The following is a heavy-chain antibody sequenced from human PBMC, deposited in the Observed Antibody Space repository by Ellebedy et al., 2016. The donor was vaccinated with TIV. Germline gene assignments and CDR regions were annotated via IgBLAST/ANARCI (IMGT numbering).Heavy chain of an antibody. CDR1: GFTFAKYW. CDR3: ARDPTNFSSGWQYHYGLDV. D-gene: IGHD3-22*01. Sequence: GESLKISCAASGFTFAKYWMHWVRQAPGEGLVWVSRLYSDGSGASYADSVKGRFTISRDNAKSTLFLQMESLKVEDTAVYFCARDPTNFSSGWQYHYGLDVWGQGTTVTVS. J-gene: IGHJ6*02. V-gene: IGHV3-74*01. CDR2: LYSDGSGA.